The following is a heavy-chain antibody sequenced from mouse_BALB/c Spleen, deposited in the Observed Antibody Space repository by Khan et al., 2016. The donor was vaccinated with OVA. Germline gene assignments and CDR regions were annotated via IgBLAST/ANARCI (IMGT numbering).Heavy chain of an antibody. Sequence: EVQGVESGGDLVKPGGSLKLSCAASGFTFSTYGMSWVRQTPDKRLEWVATVSTGGNNTSYTDSETGRFTIYRDNAKNTLHMQMSSLKSEDTATFYCTRLAYCYDSEGFACWGPGSLVTVS. J-gene: IGHJ3*01. V-gene: IGHV5-6*01. D-gene: IGHD1-1*01. CDR2: VSTGGNNT. CDR3: TRLAYCYDSEGFAC. CDR1: GFTFSTYG.